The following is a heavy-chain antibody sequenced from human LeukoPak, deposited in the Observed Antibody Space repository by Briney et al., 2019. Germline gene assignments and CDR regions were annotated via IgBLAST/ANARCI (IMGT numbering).Heavy chain of an antibody. CDR2: MNPTTGNT. V-gene: IGHV1-8*01. J-gene: IGHJ4*02. CDR1: RYTFTSYD. Sequence: ASVRVSCKAFRYTFTSYDINWVRQAPGQGLEWMGWMNPTTGNTGYAPTFQGRVSMTRDTSISTAYLELSGLRSEDTAVYYCARLSQTPDYYGSGGYFYLGYWGQGTRVTVSS. D-gene: IGHD3-22*01. CDR3: ARLSQTPDYYGSGGYFYLGY.